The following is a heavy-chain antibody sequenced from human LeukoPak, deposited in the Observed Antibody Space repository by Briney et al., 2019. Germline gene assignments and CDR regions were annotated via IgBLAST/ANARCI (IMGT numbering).Heavy chain of an antibody. V-gene: IGHV3-23*01. CDR3: AKAGGSSIAARRAIDY. J-gene: IGHJ4*02. D-gene: IGHD6-6*01. CDR1: GFTFSSYA. CDR2: ISGSGGST. Sequence: GGSLRLSCAASGFTFSSYAMSWVRQAPGKGLEWVSAISGSGGSTYYADSGKGRFTISRDNSKNTLYLQMNSLRAEDTAVYYCAKAGGSSIAARRAIDYWGQGTLVTVSS.